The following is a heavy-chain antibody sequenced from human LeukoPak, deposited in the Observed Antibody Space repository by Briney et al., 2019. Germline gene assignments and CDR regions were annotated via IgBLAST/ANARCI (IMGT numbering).Heavy chain of an antibody. J-gene: IGHJ4*02. CDR1: GFSLTTRGVG. V-gene: IGHV2-5*02. D-gene: IGHD2-15*01. Sequence: SGPTLVNPTQTLTLTCTFSGFSLTTRGVGVGWIRQPPGKALEWLALIYWDDDKRYSPSLSSRLTITKDTSKNQVVLTMTNMDPVDTATYYCAHRQGVTCSGGRCYYFGYWGQGTLVTVSS. CDR3: AHRQGVTCSGGRCYYFGY. CDR2: IYWDDDK.